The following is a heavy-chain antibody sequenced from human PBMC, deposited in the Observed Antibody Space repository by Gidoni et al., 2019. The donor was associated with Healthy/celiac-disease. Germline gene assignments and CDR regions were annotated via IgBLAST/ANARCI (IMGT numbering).Heavy chain of an antibody. CDR3: ARAQLGISGRCGMDV. D-gene: IGHD7-27*01. CDR2: INPNSGGT. V-gene: IGHV1-2*06. CDR1: GYTFTGYY. Sequence: QVQLVQSGAEVKKPGASVKVSCKASGYTFTGYYMHWVRQAPGQGLEWMGRINPNSGGTNYAQKFQGRVTMTRDTSISTAYMELSRLRSDDTAVYYCARAQLGISGRCGMDVWGQGTTVTVSS. J-gene: IGHJ6*02.